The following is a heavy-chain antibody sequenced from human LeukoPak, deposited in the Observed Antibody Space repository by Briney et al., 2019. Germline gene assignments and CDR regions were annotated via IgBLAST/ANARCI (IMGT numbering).Heavy chain of an antibody. CDR2: INSDGSST. CDR3: AREPYYYDSSGYYSLHYFDY. D-gene: IGHD3-22*01. Sequence: GGSLRLSCAASGFTFSSYWMHWVRQAPGKGLVWVSRINSDGSSTTCADSVKGRFTISRDNAKNTLYLQMNSLRAEDTAVYYCAREPYYYDSSGYYSLHYFDYWGQGTLVTVSS. V-gene: IGHV3-74*01. CDR1: GFTFSSYW. J-gene: IGHJ4*02.